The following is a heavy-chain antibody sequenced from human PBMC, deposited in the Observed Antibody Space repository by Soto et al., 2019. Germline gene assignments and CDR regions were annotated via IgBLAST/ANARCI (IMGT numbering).Heavy chain of an antibody. D-gene: IGHD3-3*01. CDR2: ISGSGGST. J-gene: IGHJ5*02. CDR1: GFTFSSYA. V-gene: IGHV3-23*01. Sequence: GGSLRLSCAASGFTFSSYAMSWALQAQGKGLEWVSAISGSGGSTYYADSVKGRFTISRDNSKNTLYLQMNSLRAEDTAVYYCAKGWEITIFGVVITNWFDPWGQGTLVTVSS. CDR3: AKGWEITIFGVVITNWFDP.